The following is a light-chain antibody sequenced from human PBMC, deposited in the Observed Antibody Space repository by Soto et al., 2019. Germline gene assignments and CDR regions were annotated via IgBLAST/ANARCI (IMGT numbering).Light chain of an antibody. CDR1: SSDVGGNIY. V-gene: IGLV2-14*01. CDR3: SAYTSSRTPGV. CDR2: EVS. J-gene: IGLJ2*01. Sequence: QSALTQPASVSGSPGQSITISCTGTSSDVGGNIYVSWYQHHPGKAPKLMIYEVSNRPSGVPNRFSGSKSGNTASLPISGLQAEDEADYYCSAYTSSRTPGVFGGGTQLTVL.